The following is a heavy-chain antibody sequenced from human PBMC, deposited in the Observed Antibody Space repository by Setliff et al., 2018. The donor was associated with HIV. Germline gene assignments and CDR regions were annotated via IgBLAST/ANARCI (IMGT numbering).Heavy chain of an antibody. CDR1: GGSISSHY. D-gene: IGHD6-13*01. V-gene: IGHV4-59*11. CDR3: ARGLSSPFAAGL. J-gene: IGHJ4*02. Sequence: SETLSLTCTVSGGSISSHYWGWLRQPPGKGLEWIGSISYTGGTNHNPSLQSRVTMSIDTSKDQFSLKLGSLTSADTAVCYCARGLSSPFAAGLWGQGTLVTVSS. CDR2: ISYTGGT.